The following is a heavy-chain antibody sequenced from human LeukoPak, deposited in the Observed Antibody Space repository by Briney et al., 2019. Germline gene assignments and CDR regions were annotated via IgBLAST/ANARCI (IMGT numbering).Heavy chain of an antibody. CDR3: TTEGVDTMVRGFDL. J-gene: IGHJ2*01. V-gene: IGHV3-15*01. Sequence: GGSLRLSCAASGFTLSNAWMSWVRQAPGKGLEWVGRIKSKTDGGTTDYAAPVKGRFTISRDDSKYTLYLQMNSLKTEDTAVYYCTTEGVDTMVRGFDLWGRGTLVTVSS. CDR1: GFTLSNAW. D-gene: IGHD3-10*01. CDR2: IKSKTDGGTT.